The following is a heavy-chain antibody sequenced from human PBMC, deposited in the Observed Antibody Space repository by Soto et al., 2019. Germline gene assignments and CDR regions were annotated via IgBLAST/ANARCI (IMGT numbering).Heavy chain of an antibody. CDR1: GFTLSNYG. V-gene: IGHV3-23*01. CDR3: AKGGAPTEWGASGDY. J-gene: IGHJ4*02. CDR2: ISGGGGST. Sequence: GGSLRLSCAASGFTLSNYGMTWVRQAPGKGLEWVSGISGGGGSTYYADSVKGRFTISRDNSKNTLYLQMNSLRTDDTAVYYCAKGGAPTEWGASGDYWGPGTLVTVSS. D-gene: IGHD3-3*01.